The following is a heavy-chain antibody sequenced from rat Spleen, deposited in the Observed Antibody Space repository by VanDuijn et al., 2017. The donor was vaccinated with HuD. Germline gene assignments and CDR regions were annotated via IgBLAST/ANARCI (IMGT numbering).Heavy chain of an antibody. CDR1: GFTFSNYG. Sequence: EVQLVETGGGLVQPGRSLKLSCAASGFTFSNYGMHWIRQAPTKGLEWVASISPCGVSSYYRDSVKGRFTISRDNAKSTLYLQMDSLRSEDTATFYCATDYSGEGILDAWGQGASVTVSS. V-gene: IGHV5-19*01. J-gene: IGHJ4*01. D-gene: IGHD1-1*01. CDR3: ATDYSGEGILDA. CDR2: ISPCGVSS.